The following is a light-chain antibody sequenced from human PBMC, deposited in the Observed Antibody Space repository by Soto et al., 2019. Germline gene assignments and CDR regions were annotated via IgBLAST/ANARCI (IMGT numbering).Light chain of an antibody. CDR1: QSVSSS. V-gene: IGKV3-20*01. CDR2: GAS. CDR3: QQYGGSPRT. Sequence: EIALTQSPGTLSLSPGEGATLSCRASQSVSSSLAWYQQKRGQAPRLLIHGASSRATGIPDRFSGSGSGTDFTLTISRLEPEDFAVYYCQQYGGSPRTFGQGTKVEVK. J-gene: IGKJ1*01.